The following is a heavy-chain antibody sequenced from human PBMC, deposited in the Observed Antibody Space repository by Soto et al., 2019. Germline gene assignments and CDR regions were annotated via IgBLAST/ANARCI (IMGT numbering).Heavy chain of an antibody. D-gene: IGHD4-17*01. CDR2: ISSSSSYI. Sequence: PGGSLRLSCAASGFTFSSYWMHWVRQAPGKGLVWVSSISSSSSYIYYADSVKGRFTISRDNAKNSLYLQMNSLRAEDTAVYYCARDEALTVTSYYYYYMYFWGQGTTVTVSS. V-gene: IGHV3-21*01. J-gene: IGHJ6*03. CDR3: ARDEALTVTSYYYYYMYF. CDR1: GFTFSSYW.